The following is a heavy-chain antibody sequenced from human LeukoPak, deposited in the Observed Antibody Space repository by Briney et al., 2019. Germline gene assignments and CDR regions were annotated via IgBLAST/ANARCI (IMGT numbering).Heavy chain of an antibody. Sequence: PGGSLRLSCAASGFTFSNAWMSWVRQAPGKGLEWVGRIKSKTDGGTTDYAAPVKGRFTISRDDSKNTLYLQMNSLKTEDTAVYYCTTEDVEEPAGSGSSLWGQGTLVTVSS. CDR3: TTEDVEEPAGSGSSL. D-gene: IGHD1-26*01. CDR2: IKSKTDGGTT. V-gene: IGHV3-15*01. CDR1: GFTFSNAW. J-gene: IGHJ4*02.